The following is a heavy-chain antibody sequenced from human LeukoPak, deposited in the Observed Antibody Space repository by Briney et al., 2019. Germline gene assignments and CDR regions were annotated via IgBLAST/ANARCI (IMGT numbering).Heavy chain of an antibody. CDR3: ARFRTQKTGSIAAAGIDY. Sequence: SETLSLTCTVSGGSISSSSYYWGWIRQPPGKGLEWIGSIYYSGSTYYNPSLKSRVTISVDTSKNQFSLKLSSVTAADTAVYYCARFRTQKTGSIAAAGIDYWGQGTLVTVSS. D-gene: IGHD6-13*01. V-gene: IGHV4-39*07. CDR2: IYYSGST. CDR1: GGSISSSSYY. J-gene: IGHJ4*02.